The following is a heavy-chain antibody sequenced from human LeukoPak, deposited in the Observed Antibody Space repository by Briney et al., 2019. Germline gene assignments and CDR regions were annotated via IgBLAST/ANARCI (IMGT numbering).Heavy chain of an antibody. CDR3: ARAPEYYYGSGSAFDI. V-gene: IGHV1-8*02. D-gene: IGHD3-10*01. CDR2: MNPNSGNT. CDR1: GYTFTSYA. Sequence: ASVKVSCKASGYTFTSYAMNWVRQATGQGLEWMGWMNPNSGNTGYAQKFQGRVTMTRNTSISTAYMELSSLRSEDTAVYYCARAPEYYYGSGSAFDIWGQGTMVTVSS. J-gene: IGHJ3*02.